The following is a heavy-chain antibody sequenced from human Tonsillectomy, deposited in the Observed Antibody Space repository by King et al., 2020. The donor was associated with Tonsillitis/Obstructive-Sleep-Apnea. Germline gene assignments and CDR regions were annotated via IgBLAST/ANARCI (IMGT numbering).Heavy chain of an antibody. Sequence: QLVQSGAEVKKPGESLKISCKGSGYSFTSYWIGWVRQMPGKGLEWMGIIYPGDSDTRYSPSFQGQVTISADTSISTAYLQWRSLKASDTAMYYCARRYCSGGSCYSAFDYWGQGTLVTVSS. CDR1: GYSFTSYW. J-gene: IGHJ4*02. V-gene: IGHV5-51*01. CDR2: IYPGDSDT. CDR3: ARRYCSGGSCYSAFDY. D-gene: IGHD2-15*01.